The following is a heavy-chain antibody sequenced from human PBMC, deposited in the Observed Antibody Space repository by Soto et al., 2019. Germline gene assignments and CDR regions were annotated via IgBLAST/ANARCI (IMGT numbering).Heavy chain of an antibody. Sequence: SETLSLTCTVSGGSISSYYWSWIRQPPGKGLEWIGYIYYSGSTNYNPSLKSRVTISVDTSKNQFSLKLSSVTAADTAVYYCAGMIVVVAATPGWFDPWGQGTLVTVSS. V-gene: IGHV4-59*08. CDR1: GGSISSYY. CDR2: IYYSGST. D-gene: IGHD2-15*01. J-gene: IGHJ5*02. CDR3: AGMIVVVAATPGWFDP.